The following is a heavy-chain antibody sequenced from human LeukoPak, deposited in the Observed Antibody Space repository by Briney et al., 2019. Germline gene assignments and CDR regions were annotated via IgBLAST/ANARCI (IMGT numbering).Heavy chain of an antibody. Sequence: PGGSLRLSCAASGFTFSSSGIHWVRQAPGKGLEWVAFIRSDGSNKYYGDSVKGRFTISRDNSKNALYLQMNSLRAEDTALYYCAKVVGATTFDYWGQGIPVTFSS. CDR2: IRSDGSNK. V-gene: IGHV3-30*02. D-gene: IGHD1-26*01. J-gene: IGHJ4*02. CDR3: AKVVGATTFDY. CDR1: GFTFSSSG.